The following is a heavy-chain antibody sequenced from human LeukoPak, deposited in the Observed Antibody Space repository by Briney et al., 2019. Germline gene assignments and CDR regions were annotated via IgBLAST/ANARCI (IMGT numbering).Heavy chain of an antibody. CDR2: INPSDGST. V-gene: IGHV1-46*01. J-gene: IGHJ5*02. Sequence: ASVKVSCKASGYTFTTYYIHWVRQAPGQGLEWMGIINPSDGSTSYAQRFQGRVTMTTDTSTSTAYMELRSLRSDDTAVYYCARGGYYDYVWGRSRFDPWGQGTLVTVSS. D-gene: IGHD3-16*01. CDR1: GYTFTTYY. CDR3: ARGGYYDYVWGRSRFDP.